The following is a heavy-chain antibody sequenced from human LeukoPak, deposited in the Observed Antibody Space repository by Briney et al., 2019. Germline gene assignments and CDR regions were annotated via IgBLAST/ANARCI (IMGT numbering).Heavy chain of an antibody. CDR1: GYTFTSYD. CDR3: ATFPEGAAISFGP. J-gene: IGHJ5*02. Sequence: ASVKLSCKASGYTFTSYDINWVRQATGQGLEWMGWMNPNSGNTGYAQKVQGRVTMTRNNSISTAYMELSSLRSEDTAVYYCATFPEGAAISFGPWGQGTLVTVSS. D-gene: IGHD6-25*01. CDR2: MNPNSGNT. V-gene: IGHV1-8*02.